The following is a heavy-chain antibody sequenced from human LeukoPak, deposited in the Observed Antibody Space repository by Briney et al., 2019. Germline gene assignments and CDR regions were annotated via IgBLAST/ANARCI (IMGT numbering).Heavy chain of an antibody. CDR2: ISGSGGST. V-gene: IGHV3-23*01. CDR3: AKPGRTGVPGFDAFDM. CDR1: GFTFSSYA. J-gene: IGHJ3*02. Sequence: SGGSLRLSCAASGFTFSSYAMSWVRQAPGKGLEWVSAISGSGGSTYYADSVKGRFTISRDNSKNTLYLQMNSLGAEDTALYYCAKPGRTGVPGFDAFDMWGQGTMVTVSS. D-gene: IGHD3-3*01.